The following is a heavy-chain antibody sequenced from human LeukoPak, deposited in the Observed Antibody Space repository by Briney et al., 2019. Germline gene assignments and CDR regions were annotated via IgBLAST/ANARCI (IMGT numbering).Heavy chain of an antibody. Sequence: GGSLRLSCAASGFTFSSYAMSWVRQAPGKGLEWVSAISGSGDNTYYADSVKGRFTISRDNSKNTLYLQMNSLRAEDTAVYYCASFPGIAVAGYFDYWGQGTLVTVSS. V-gene: IGHV3-23*01. CDR3: ASFPGIAVAGYFDY. D-gene: IGHD6-19*01. J-gene: IGHJ4*02. CDR2: ISGSGDNT. CDR1: GFTFSSYA.